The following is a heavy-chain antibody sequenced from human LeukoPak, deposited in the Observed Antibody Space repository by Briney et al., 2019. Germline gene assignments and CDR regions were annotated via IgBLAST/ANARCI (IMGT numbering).Heavy chain of an antibody. J-gene: IGHJ6*02. V-gene: IGHV4-59*12. CDR1: GGSISSYY. CDR3: ARAGLYNSMDV. D-gene: IGHD1-1*01. Sequence: SETLSLTCTVSGGSISSYYWSWIRQPPGKGLEWIGYIYYSGSTYYNPSLKSRVTISVDKSKNQFSLKLSSVTAADTAVYYCARAGLYNSMDVWGQGTTVTVSS. CDR2: IYYSGST.